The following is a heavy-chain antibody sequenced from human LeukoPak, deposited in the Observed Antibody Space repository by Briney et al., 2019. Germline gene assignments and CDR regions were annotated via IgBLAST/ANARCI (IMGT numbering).Heavy chain of an antibody. CDR1: GYTFTSYG. CDR2: ISAYNGNT. Sequence: GAPVKVSCKASGYTFTSYGISWVRQAPGQGLEWMGWISAYNGNTNYAQKLQGRVTMTTDTSTSTAYMELRSLRSDDTAVYYCARAIYRGQQLVLGYWGQGTLVTVSS. V-gene: IGHV1-18*01. J-gene: IGHJ4*02. CDR3: ARAIYRGQQLVLGY. D-gene: IGHD6-13*01.